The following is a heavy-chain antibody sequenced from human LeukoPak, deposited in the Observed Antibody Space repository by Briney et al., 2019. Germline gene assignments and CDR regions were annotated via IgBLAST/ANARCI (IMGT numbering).Heavy chain of an antibody. V-gene: IGHV3-23*01. J-gene: IGHJ4*02. Sequence: GGSLRLSCAASGFTFSSYAMSWVRQAPGKGLEWVSAISGSGGSTYYADSVKGRFTISRDNSKNTLYLQMNSLRAEDTAVYYCARAYGSGSYYPFDYWGQGTLVTVSS. CDR2: ISGSGGST. CDR3: ARAYGSGSYYPFDY. CDR1: GFTFSSYA. D-gene: IGHD3-10*01.